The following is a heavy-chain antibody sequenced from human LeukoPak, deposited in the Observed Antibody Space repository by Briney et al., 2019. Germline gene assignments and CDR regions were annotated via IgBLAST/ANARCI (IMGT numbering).Heavy chain of an antibody. D-gene: IGHD5-18*01. J-gene: IGHJ3*02. CDR2: IYYGGST. CDR3: ARGPWIQLGDDDAFDI. V-gene: IGHV4-39*07. Sequence: KASETLSLTCTVSGGSISSNRHYWGWIRQPPGKGLEWIGNIYYGGSTYYNPSLKSRVTISVDTSKNQFSLKLSSVTAADTAVYYCARGPWIQLGDDDAFDIWGQGTMVTVSS. CDR1: GGSISSNRHY.